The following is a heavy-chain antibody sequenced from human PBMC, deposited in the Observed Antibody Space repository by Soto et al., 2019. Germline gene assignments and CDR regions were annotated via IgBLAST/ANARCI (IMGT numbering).Heavy chain of an antibody. CDR2: FYHSGST. D-gene: IGHD1-26*01. Sequence: PSETLSLTCTVSGGSISSSSYSWGWIRQPPGKGLEWIGTFYHSGSTNYNPSLKSRITINPDTSKNQFSLHLNSVTPEDTAVYYCVRLIGNSWLDFWGQGTLVTVSS. V-gene: IGHV4-39*01. CDR3: VRLIGNSWLDF. CDR1: GGSISSSSYS. J-gene: IGHJ5*01.